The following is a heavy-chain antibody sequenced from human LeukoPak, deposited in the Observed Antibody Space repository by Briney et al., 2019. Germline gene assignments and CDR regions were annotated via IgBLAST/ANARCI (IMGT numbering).Heavy chain of an antibody. D-gene: IGHD6-13*01. V-gene: IGHV3-23*01. J-gene: IGHJ4*02. CDR1: GFTFSSYA. CDR2: ISGSGGST. Sequence: PGGSLRLSCAASGFTFSSYAMSWVRQAPGKGLEWVSAISGSGGSTYYADSVKGRFTISRDNSKNTLYLQMNSLRAEDTAVYYCAKVVLVDVIAAAGTPRAGDSFYFDYWGQGTLVTVSS. CDR3: AKVVLVDVIAAAGTPRAGDSFYFDY.